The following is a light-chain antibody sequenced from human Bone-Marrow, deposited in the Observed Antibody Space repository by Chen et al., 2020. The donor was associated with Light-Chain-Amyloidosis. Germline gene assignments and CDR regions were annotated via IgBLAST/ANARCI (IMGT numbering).Light chain of an antibody. V-gene: IGLV2-23*02. CDR3: CSYDGDSALV. CDR1: SNNVGGFNL. Sequence: QSALTQPASVSGSPGQSITISCTGASNNVGGFNLVSWYQQHPGKALRLMFYEVNKRPSGVSNRCSAFKSGNTAPLTIAALQAEDEADYYCCSYDGDSALVFGGGTKLTVL. CDR2: EVN. J-gene: IGLJ2*01.